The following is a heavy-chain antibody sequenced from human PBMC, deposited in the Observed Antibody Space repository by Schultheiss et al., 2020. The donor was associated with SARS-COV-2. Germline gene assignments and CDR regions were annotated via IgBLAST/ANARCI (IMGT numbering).Heavy chain of an antibody. CDR3: ARDCSGGSCYISSGGVED. V-gene: IGHV4-4*02. Sequence: SETLSLTCVVSGDPITSGKWWSWVRQSPDKGLEWIGYIFYTGLTYYNPSLQSRVTISVDTSKNQFSLKLSSVTAADTAVYYCARDCSGGSCYISSGGVEDWGQGILVTVSS. J-gene: IGHJ4*02. D-gene: IGHD2-15*01. CDR1: GDPITSGKW. CDR2: IFYTGLT.